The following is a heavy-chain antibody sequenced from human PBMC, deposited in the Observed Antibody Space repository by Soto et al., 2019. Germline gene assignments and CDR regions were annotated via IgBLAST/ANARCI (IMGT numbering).Heavy chain of an antibody. CDR1: GFTFSNAW. J-gene: IGHJ4*02. D-gene: IGHD2-21*02. CDR3: TTGDPIHQGHIVVVTALDY. V-gene: IGHV3-15*07. CDR2: IKSKTDGGTT. Sequence: GGSLRLSCAASGFTFSNAWMNWVRQAPGKGLEWVGRIKSKTDGGTTDYAAPVKGRFTISRDDSKNTLYLQMNSLKTEDTAVYYCTTGDPIHQGHIVVVTALDYWGQGTLVTVSS.